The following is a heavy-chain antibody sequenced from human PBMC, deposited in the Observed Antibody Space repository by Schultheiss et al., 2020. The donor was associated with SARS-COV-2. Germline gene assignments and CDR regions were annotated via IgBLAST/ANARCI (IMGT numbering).Heavy chain of an antibody. CDR3: ARGGDTYYDFWSGTTDGMDV. CDR1: GGSISSYY. CDR2: IYYSGST. V-gene: IGHV4-59*01. Sequence: SETLSLTCTVSGGSISSYYWSWIRQPPGKGLEWIGYIYYSGSTNYNPSLKSRVTISVDTSKNQFSLKLSSVTAADTAVYYCARGGDTYYDFWSGTTDGMDVWGKGTTVTVSS. J-gene: IGHJ6*04. D-gene: IGHD3-3*01.